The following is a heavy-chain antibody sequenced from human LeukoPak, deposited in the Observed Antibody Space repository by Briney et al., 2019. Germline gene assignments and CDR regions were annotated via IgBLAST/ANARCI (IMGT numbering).Heavy chain of an antibody. Sequence: GGSLRLSCAASGFTFSSYAMSWVRQAPGKGLEWVSAISGSGGSTYYADSVKGRFTISRDNSKNTLYLQMNSLRAEDTAVYYCAKGVTMVRGVIIKDYYYMDVWGKGTTVTVSS. V-gene: IGHV3-23*01. CDR1: GFTFSSYA. D-gene: IGHD3-10*01. CDR2: ISGSGGST. J-gene: IGHJ6*03. CDR3: AKGVTMVRGVIIKDYYYMDV.